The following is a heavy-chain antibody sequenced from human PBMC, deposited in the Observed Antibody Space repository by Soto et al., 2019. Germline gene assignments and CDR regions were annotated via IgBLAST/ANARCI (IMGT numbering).Heavy chain of an antibody. CDR3: ARVNGEGRYYYGMDV. CDR1: GGSISSYY. Sequence: PSETLSLTCTVSGGSISSYYWSWIRQPPGKGLEWIGYIYYSGSTNYNPSLKSRVTISVDTSKNQFSLKLSSVTAADTAVYYCARVNGEGRYYYGMDVWGQGTTVTVSS. D-gene: IGHD3-10*01. J-gene: IGHJ6*02. CDR2: IYYSGST. V-gene: IGHV4-59*01.